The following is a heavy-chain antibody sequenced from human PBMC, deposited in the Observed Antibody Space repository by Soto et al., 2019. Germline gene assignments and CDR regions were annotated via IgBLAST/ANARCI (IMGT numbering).Heavy chain of an antibody. CDR3: VREGDCSGGSCSIFDY. J-gene: IGHJ4*02. Sequence: QVQLVESGGGVVQPGKSLRLSCAASGFAFSHYPVHWVRQAPGKGLEWVAVISYDGSNKYYEDSVKGRFTIFRVNSKNTLYLQMNSLRDEDTAVYYCVREGDCSGGSCSIFDYWGQGTLVTVSS. CDR2: ISYDGSNK. D-gene: IGHD2-15*01. CDR1: GFAFSHYP. V-gene: IGHV3-30-3*01.